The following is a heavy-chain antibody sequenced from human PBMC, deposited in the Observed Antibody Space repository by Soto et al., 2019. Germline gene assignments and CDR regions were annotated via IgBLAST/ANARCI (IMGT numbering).Heavy chain of an antibody. J-gene: IGHJ4*02. Sequence: GESLKISCKGSGYTFTSYWFSWARQMTGKGLEWMGRIDPSDSYTNYSLSFQGHVTISADKSISTAYLQWSSLKASDTAMYYCARLQAAAGDNDLTFDYWGQGTLVTVS. CDR3: ARLQAAAGDNDLTFDY. CDR2: IDPSDSYT. D-gene: IGHD6-13*01. CDR1: GYTFTSYW. V-gene: IGHV5-10-1*01.